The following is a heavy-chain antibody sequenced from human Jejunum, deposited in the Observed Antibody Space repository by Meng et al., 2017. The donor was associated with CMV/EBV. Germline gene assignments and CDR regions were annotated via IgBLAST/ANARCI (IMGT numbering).Heavy chain of an antibody. CDR3: ARDFWQQGYYYGMDV. CDR1: GFTVSSSY. J-gene: IGHJ6*02. Sequence: SGFTVSSSYMHWVRQAPEKGLEWVSIIYSGGSTYYADSVKGRFTISRDTSKNTLYLHMNSLRADDTAIYYCARDFWQQGYYYGMDVWGQGTTVTVSS. CDR2: IYSGGST. D-gene: IGHD3-3*01. V-gene: IGHV3-53*01.